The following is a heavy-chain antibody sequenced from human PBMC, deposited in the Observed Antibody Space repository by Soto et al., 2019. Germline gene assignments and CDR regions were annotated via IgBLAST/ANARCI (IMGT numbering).Heavy chain of an antibody. J-gene: IGHJ6*02. CDR3: TREMEGRFLEWLSSYYYYYGMDV. D-gene: IGHD3-3*01. CDR2: IRSKAYGGTT. V-gene: IGHV3-49*03. Sequence: GGSLRLSCTASGVTFGDYAMSWFRQAPGKGLEWVGFIRSKAYGGTTEYAASVKGRFTISRDDSKSIAYLQMNSLKTEDTAVYYCTREMEGRFLEWLSSYYYYYGMDVWGQGTTVTVSS. CDR1: GVTFGDYA.